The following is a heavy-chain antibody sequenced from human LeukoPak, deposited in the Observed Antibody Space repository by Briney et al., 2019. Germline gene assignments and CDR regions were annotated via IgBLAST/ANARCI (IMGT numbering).Heavy chain of an antibody. CDR1: GFTFSSYG. J-gene: IGHJ4*02. CDR2: ISGSGGST. D-gene: IGHD3-10*01. Sequence: GGSLRLSCAASGFTFSSYGMSWVRQAPGKGLEWVSAISGSGGSTYYADSVKGRFTISRDNSKNTLYLQMNSLRAEDTAVYYCAKESYYGSGKGNYFDYWGQGTLVTVSS. V-gene: IGHV3-23*01. CDR3: AKESYYGSGKGNYFDY.